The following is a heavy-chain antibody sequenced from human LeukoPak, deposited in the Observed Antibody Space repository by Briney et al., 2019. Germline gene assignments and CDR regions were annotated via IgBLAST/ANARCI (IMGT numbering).Heavy chain of an antibody. CDR3: ARRATRWTVRWFDP. CDR2: INHSGST. Sequence: SETLSLTCAVYGGSFSGYYWSWIRQPPGKGLEWIGEINHSGSTNYNPSLKSRVTISVDTSKNQFSLKLSSVTAADTAVYSCARRATRWTVRWFDPWGQGTLVTVSS. V-gene: IGHV4-34*01. J-gene: IGHJ5*02. D-gene: IGHD3/OR15-3a*01. CDR1: GGSFSGYY.